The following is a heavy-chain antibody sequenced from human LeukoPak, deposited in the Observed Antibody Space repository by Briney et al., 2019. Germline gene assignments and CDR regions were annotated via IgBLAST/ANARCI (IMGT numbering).Heavy chain of an antibody. CDR3: TTNPYDRSGYHI. CDR2: IKSNNDGGTT. V-gene: IGHV3-15*01. Sequence: GGSLRLSCTASGFTFGDYAMSWFRQAPGEGLEWVGRIKSNNDGGTTDYAAPVKGRFTISRDDSKNTLYLQMNSLKTEDTAVYYCTTNPYDRSGYHIWGQGTMVTVSS. D-gene: IGHD3-22*01. CDR1: GFTFGDYA. J-gene: IGHJ3*02.